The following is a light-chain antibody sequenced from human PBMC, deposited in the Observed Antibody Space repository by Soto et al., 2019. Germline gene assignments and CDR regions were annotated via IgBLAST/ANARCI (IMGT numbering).Light chain of an antibody. Sequence: TQYPAFLSVSPGERATLSCRASQTIGTLLAWYQHKPGQAPRLLIFGASTRVTGIPARFSGSGSGTEFTLTISSLQSEDFAIYYCQQYNNWPITFGQGTRLDIK. J-gene: IGKJ5*01. CDR3: QQYNNWPIT. CDR1: QTIGTL. V-gene: IGKV3-15*01. CDR2: GAS.